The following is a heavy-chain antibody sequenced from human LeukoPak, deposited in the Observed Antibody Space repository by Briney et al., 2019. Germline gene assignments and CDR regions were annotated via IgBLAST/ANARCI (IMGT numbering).Heavy chain of an antibody. CDR3: ATHLTSSSSLDY. D-gene: IGHD6-13*01. V-gene: IGHV4-59*01. Sequence: PSETLSLTCTVSGGSISSYYWSWIRQPPGKGLEWIGYIYYSGSTNYNPSLKSRVTISVDTSKNQFSLKLSSVTAADTAVYYCATHLTSSSSLDYWGQGTLVTVSS. CDR1: GGSISSYY. CDR2: IYYSGST. J-gene: IGHJ4*02.